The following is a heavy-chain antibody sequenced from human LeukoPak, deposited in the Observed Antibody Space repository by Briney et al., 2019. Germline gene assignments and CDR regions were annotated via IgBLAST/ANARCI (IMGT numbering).Heavy chain of an antibody. J-gene: IGHJ3*02. CDR2: IHSVGNT. CDR3: ARDPGGNQNGFDI. Sequence: GGSLRLSCAASEFTVSSAYMSWVRQAPGKGLEWVSIIHSVGNTYYADSVKGRFTISRDNSKNTLYLQMNSLRVEDTAVYYCARDPGGNQNGFDIWGQGTMVTVSS. V-gene: IGHV3-66*01. D-gene: IGHD3-16*01. CDR1: EFTVSSAY.